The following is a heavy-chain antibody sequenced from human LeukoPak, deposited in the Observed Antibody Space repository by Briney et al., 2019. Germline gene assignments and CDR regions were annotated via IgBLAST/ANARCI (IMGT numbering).Heavy chain of an antibody. CDR3: ARGRADYYYYYYMDV. CDR2: INHSGST. CDR1: GGSFSGYY. J-gene: IGHJ6*03. V-gene: IGHV4-34*01. Sequence: KPSETLSLTCAVYGGSFSGYYWSWIRQPPGKGLEWIGEINHSGSTNYNPSLKSRVTISVDTSKNQFPLKLSSVTAADTAVYYCARGRADYYYYYYMDVWGKGTTVTVSS. D-gene: IGHD6-25*01.